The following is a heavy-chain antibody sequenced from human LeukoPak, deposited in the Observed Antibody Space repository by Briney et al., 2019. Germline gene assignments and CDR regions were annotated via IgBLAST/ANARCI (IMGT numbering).Heavy chain of an antibody. Sequence: SGGSLRLSCAASGFTFDDYAMHWVRHAPGKGLEWVSLISWDGGSTYYADSVKGRFTISRDNSKNSLYLQMNSLRAEDTALYYCAKGRYSYGYYYMDVWGKGTTVTVSS. V-gene: IGHV3-43D*03. CDR2: ISWDGGST. CDR1: GFTFDDYA. CDR3: AKGRYSYGYYYMDV. J-gene: IGHJ6*03. D-gene: IGHD5-18*01.